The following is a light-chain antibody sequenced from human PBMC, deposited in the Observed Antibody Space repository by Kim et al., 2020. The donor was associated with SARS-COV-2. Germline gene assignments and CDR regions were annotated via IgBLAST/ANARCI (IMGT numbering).Light chain of an antibody. CDR1: QGISNY. J-gene: IGKJ1*01. Sequence: SVGDRVTITCRASQGISNYLAWYQQKPEKVPKLLIYAASTLQSGVPSRFSGSGSGTDFTLTISSLQPEDVATYYCQKYNSAPPWTFGQGTKVEIK. CDR2: AAS. V-gene: IGKV1-27*01. CDR3: QKYNSAPPWT.